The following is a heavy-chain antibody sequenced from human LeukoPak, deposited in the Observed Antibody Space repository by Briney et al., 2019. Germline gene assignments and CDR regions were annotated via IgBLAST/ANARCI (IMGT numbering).Heavy chain of an antibody. CDR2: IYDSGST. D-gene: IGHD6-13*01. CDR1: GASINSYY. CDR3: ARTSSSWL. J-gene: IGHJ4*02. V-gene: IGHV4-59*01. Sequence: PSETLSLTCTVSGASINSYYWSWIRQPPGKGLEWIGYIYDSGSTDYNPSLKSRVTISVDTSKNQFSLKLTSVTAADTAMYYCARTSSSWLWGQGTLVTVSS.